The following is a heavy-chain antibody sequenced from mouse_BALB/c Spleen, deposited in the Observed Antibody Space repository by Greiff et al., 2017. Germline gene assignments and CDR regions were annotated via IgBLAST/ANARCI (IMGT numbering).Heavy chain of an antibody. D-gene: IGHD2-14*01. CDR2: ISYSGST. CDR1: GDSITSGY. CDR3: ARRMGYDGHYAMDY. Sequence: EVQLVESGPSLVKPSQTLSLTCSVTGDSITSGYWNWIRKFPGNKLEYMGYISYSGSTYYNPSLKSRISITRDTSKNQYYLQLNSVTTEDTATYYCARRMGYDGHYAMDYWGQGTSVTVSS. V-gene: IGHV3-8*02. J-gene: IGHJ4*01.